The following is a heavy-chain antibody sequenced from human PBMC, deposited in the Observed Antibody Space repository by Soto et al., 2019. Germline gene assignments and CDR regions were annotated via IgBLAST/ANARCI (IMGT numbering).Heavy chain of an antibody. CDR2: IKHDTSEA. CDR3: ARDGLLFSGPYRPSRFDY. J-gene: IGHJ4*02. Sequence: GGSLRLSCAASGFKFSDYWMSWVRQAPGKGLEWVGNIKHDTSEAHYADSVKGRFTITRDNIKNFLFLQMNGLRADDTASYYCARDGLLFSGPYRPSRFDYWGLGTLVTVSS. CDR1: GFKFSDYW. V-gene: IGHV3-7*03. D-gene: IGHD3-16*02.